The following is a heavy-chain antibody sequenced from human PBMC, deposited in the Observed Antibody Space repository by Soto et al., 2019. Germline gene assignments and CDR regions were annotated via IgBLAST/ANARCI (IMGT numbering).Heavy chain of an antibody. V-gene: IGHV4-31*03. CDR2: IFYSGST. D-gene: IGHD1-26*01. CDR1: GGAINNRDYY. CDR3: ARDRPDFKSCGSGMDA. Sequence: HVQLQESGPGLVKPSQTLSLTCSVSGGAINNRDYYWSWIRQHPGKGLEWIGNIFYSGSTSYNPSLKGRRTISIATSKNEFSLKLTSVTAADTAVYYCARDRPDFKSCGSGMDAWGQGTTVTVSS. J-gene: IGHJ6*02.